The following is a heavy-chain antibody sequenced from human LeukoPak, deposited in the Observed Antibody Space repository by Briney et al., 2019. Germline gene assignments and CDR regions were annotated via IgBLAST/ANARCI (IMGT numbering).Heavy chain of an antibody. CDR1: RFTFSSYG. Sequence: GGSLRLSCAASRFTFSSYGMHWVRQAPGKGLEWVAVIWYDGGNKYYADSVKGRSTISRDNSKNTLYLQMNSLRAEDTAVYYCVREDDYGSFDYWGQGTLVTVSS. J-gene: IGHJ4*02. CDR3: VREDDYGSFDY. D-gene: IGHD3-10*01. V-gene: IGHV3-33*01. CDR2: IWYDGGNK.